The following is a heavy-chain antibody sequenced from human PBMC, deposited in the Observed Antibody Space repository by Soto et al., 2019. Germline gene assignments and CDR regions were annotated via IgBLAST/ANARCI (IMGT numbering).Heavy chain of an antibody. CDR1: GYTFTSYA. CDR2: INAGNGNT. V-gene: IGHV1-3*01. D-gene: IGHD3-22*01. J-gene: IGHJ1*01. Sequence: GASVKVSCKASGYTFTSYAMHWVRQAPGQRLEWMGWINAGNGNTKYSQKFQGRVTITRDTSASTAYMELSSLRSEDTAVYYCARGDPSYYYDSSGYYSQHWGQGTLVTVSS. CDR3: ARGDPSYYYDSSGYYSQH.